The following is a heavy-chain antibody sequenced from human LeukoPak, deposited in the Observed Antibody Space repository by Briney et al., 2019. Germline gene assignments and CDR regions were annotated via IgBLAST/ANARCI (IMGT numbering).Heavy chain of an antibody. Sequence: AAVKVSCKASGGTFSSYAISWVRQAPGQGLEWMGGIIPIFGTANYAQKFQGRVTITADESTSTAYMELSSLRSEDTAVYYCARDLRVWVRHDANGIFDPWGQGTLVTVSS. CDR2: IIPIFGTA. J-gene: IGHJ5*02. V-gene: IGHV1-69*13. CDR1: GGTFSSYA. D-gene: IGHD3-16*01. CDR3: ARDLRVWVRHDANGIFDP.